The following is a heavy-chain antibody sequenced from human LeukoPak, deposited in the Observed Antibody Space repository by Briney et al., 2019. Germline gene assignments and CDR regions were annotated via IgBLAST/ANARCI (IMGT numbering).Heavy chain of an antibody. CDR2: INRSGGST. CDR1: GGTSSSYA. V-gene: IGHV1-46*01. CDR3: AGTDGYSYAYNY. Sequence: ASVKVSCKASGGTSSSYAISWVRQAPGQGLEWMGIINRSGGSTSNAQMFQGSLTMTRDTSTSTVYMELSSLRSEDTAIYYCAGTDGYSYAYNYWGQGTLVTVSS. J-gene: IGHJ4*02. D-gene: IGHD5-18*01.